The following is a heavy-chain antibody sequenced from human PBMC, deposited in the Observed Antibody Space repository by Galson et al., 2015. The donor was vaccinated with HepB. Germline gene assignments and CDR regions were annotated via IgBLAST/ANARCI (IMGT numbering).Heavy chain of an antibody. D-gene: IGHD2-2*02. J-gene: IGHJ3*02. CDR2: IYTGGST. V-gene: IGHV3-53*01. CDR3: ARGGDQLLYEVAFDI. CDR1: GSTVRSNY. Sequence: SLRLSCALSGSTVRSNYINWVRQAPGKGLEWVSTIYTGGSTYYADSVKGRFTISRDISKNTVYLQMNSLRAEDTAVYFCARGGDQLLYEVAFDIWGQGTMVTVAS.